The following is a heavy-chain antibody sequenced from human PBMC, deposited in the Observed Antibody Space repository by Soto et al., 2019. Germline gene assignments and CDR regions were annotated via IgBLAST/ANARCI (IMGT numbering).Heavy chain of an antibody. CDR3: ARDRRIAAAGTNWFDP. CDR2: IYYSGST. Sequence: WETLSLTCTVSGGSISSYYWSWIRQPPGKGLEWIGYIYYSGSTNYNPSLKSRVTISVDTSKNQFSLKLSSVTAADTAVYYCARDRRIAAAGTNWFDPWGQGTLVTVSS. J-gene: IGHJ5*02. D-gene: IGHD6-13*01. V-gene: IGHV4-59*01. CDR1: GGSISSYY.